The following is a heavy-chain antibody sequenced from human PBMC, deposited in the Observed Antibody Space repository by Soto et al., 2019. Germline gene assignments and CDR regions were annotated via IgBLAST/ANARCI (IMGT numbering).Heavy chain of an antibody. D-gene: IGHD7-27*01. CDR1: GFTFSSYA. J-gene: IGHJ4*02. CDR3: ARDFKLTGDPKGYFDY. V-gene: IGHV3-30*04. CDR2: ISYDGSNK. Sequence: GGSLRLSCAASGFTFSSYAMHWVRQAPGKGLEWVAVISYDGSNKYYADSVKGRFTISRDNSKNTLYLQMNSLRAEDTAVYYCARDFKLTGDPKGYFDYWGQGTLVTVSS.